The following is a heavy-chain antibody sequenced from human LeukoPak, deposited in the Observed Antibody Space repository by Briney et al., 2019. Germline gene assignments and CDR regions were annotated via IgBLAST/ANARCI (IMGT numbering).Heavy chain of an antibody. Sequence: AGGSLRLSCAASGFTFSSYWMSWVRRAPGKGLEWVANIKQDGRAIYYVDSVKGRFTISRDNAKNSLYVQMNSLRAEDTAVYYCAKGVHTFGDYTYWGRGTLVTVSS. J-gene: IGHJ4*02. CDR1: GFTFSSYW. CDR2: IKQDGRAI. D-gene: IGHD4-17*01. V-gene: IGHV3-7*05. CDR3: AKGVHTFGDYTY.